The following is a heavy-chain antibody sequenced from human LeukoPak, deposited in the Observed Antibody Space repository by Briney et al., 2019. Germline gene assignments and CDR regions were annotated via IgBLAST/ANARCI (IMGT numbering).Heavy chain of an antibody. CDR2: IYYSGST. CDR1: GGSLSSGDYY. J-gene: IGHJ4*02. CDR3: ARAYGSGSYSGFFDY. Sequence: SETLSLTCTVSGGSLSSGDYYWGWVRQPPGTGLEWFGYIYYSGSTYYNPSLKSRVTISVDTSKNQFSLKLSSVTAADTAVYYCARAYGSGSYSGFFDYWGQGTLVTVSS. V-gene: IGHV4-30-4*01. D-gene: IGHD3-10*01.